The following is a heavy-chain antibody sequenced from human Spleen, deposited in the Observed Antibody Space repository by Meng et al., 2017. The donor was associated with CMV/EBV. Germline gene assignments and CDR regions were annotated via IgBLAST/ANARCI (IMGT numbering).Heavy chain of an antibody. CDR1: GFTFSSND. Sequence: GESLKISCAASGFTFSSNDMHWVRQTTGKGLEWVSAIGTAGDTYYPGSVKGRFTISRENAKNSFYLQMNSLRAEDTAVYYCARLGRGYSGYDPHRLDYWGQGTLVTVSS. J-gene: IGHJ4*02. V-gene: IGHV3-13*01. CDR2: IGTAGDT. D-gene: IGHD5-12*01. CDR3: ARLGRGYSGYDPHRLDY.